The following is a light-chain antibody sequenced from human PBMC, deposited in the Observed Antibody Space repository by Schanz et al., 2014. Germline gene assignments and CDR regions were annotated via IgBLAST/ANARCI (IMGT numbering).Light chain of an antibody. J-gene: IGKJ1*01. Sequence: EVVMTQSPATLSVSPGERATLSCRASQSVSSNLAWYQQKPGQAPRLLMYAASTRATGIPARFSGSGSGTEFTLTISSLQSEDFAVYFCQQYDTWPRTFGQGTKVEI. CDR3: QQYDTWPRT. CDR2: AAS. CDR1: QSVSSN. V-gene: IGKV3-15*01.